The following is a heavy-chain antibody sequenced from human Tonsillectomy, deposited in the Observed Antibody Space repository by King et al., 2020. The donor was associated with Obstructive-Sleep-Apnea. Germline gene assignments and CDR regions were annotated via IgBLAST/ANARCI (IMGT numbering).Heavy chain of an antibody. Sequence: VQLVQSGGGLVQPGRSLRLSCTGFGFTFGDYAMTWFRQAPGEGLEWVVFFRSKPFGGTTDYAASVKGRFASSRDDSKNIAYLQMDSLKTEDTGLYFCSRDGSYGSGSLTNWFDPWGQGTLVTVS. CDR3: SRDGSYGSGSLTNWFDP. J-gene: IGHJ5*02. V-gene: IGHV3-49*03. CDR2: FRSKPFGGTT. CDR1: GFTFGDYA. D-gene: IGHD3-10*01.